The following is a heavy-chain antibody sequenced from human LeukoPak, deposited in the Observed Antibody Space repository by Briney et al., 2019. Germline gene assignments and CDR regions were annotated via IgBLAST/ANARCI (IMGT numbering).Heavy chain of an antibody. CDR1: GLTFSSYG. D-gene: IGHD2-2*02. CDR3: AKEAMIVVVPAAIPDY. V-gene: IGHV3-30*02. J-gene: IGHJ4*02. CDR2: IRYDGGNK. Sequence: GGSLRLSCAASGLTFSSYGMHWVRQAPGKGLEWVAFIRYDGGNKYYADSVKGRFTISRDNSKNTLYLQMNSLRAEDTAVYYCAKEAMIVVVPAAIPDYWGQGTLVTVSS.